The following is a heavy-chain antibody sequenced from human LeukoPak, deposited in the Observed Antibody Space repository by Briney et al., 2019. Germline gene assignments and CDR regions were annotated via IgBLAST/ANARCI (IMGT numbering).Heavy chain of an antibody. D-gene: IGHD2-2*03. J-gene: IGHJ3*01. V-gene: IGHV3-23*01. Sequence: GGSLRLSCVASGFTFSTYAMSWVRQAPGKGLEWVSLISGSSGRTYYADSAQGRFSISRDNSKNTLYLQMHSLRAEDTATYFCAKGGYFAFDFWGQGTKVTVSS. CDR1: GFTFSTYA. CDR2: ISGSSGRT. CDR3: AKGGYFAFDF.